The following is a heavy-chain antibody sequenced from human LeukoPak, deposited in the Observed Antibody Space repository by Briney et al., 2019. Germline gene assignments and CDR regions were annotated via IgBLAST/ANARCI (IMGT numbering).Heavy chain of an antibody. J-gene: IGHJ4*02. CDR2: ISGSGGST. CDR3: AKILGSATYYYGSGSYYPFDY. CDR1: GFTFSSYA. Sequence: GGSLRLSCAASGFTFSSYAMSWVRQAPGKGLEWVSAISGSGGSTYYADSVKGRFTISRDNSKNTLYLQMNSLRAEDTAVYYCAKILGSATYYYGSGSYYPFDYWGQGTLVTVSS. D-gene: IGHD3-10*01. V-gene: IGHV3-23*01.